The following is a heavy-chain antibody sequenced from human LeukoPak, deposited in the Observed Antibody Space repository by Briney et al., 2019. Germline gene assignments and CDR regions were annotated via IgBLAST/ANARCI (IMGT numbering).Heavy chain of an antibody. Sequence: GGSLRLSCAASGFTFISYAMHWVRQAPGKGLEWVALISYDGSNKYYADSVKGRFTISRDDSKNTLYLQMDSLRAEDTAVYYCARNMGYDILTGCDYWGQGTLVTVSS. V-gene: IGHV3-30*04. CDR2: ISYDGSNK. J-gene: IGHJ4*02. CDR1: GFTFISYA. D-gene: IGHD3-9*01. CDR3: ARNMGYDILTGCDY.